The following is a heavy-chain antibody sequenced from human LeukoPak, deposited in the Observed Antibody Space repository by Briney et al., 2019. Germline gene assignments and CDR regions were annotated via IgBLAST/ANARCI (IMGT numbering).Heavy chain of an antibody. CDR2: ITWNSDNI. V-gene: IGHV3-9*01. CDR3: ARGAQDAFDI. Sequence: GGSLRLSCAASGFTFDDYAMHWVRQAPGKGLEWVSGITWNSDNIEYADSVKGRFTISRDNAKNSLYLQMNSLRAEDTAVYYCARGAQDAFDIWGQGTMVTVSS. J-gene: IGHJ3*02. CDR1: GFTFDDYA.